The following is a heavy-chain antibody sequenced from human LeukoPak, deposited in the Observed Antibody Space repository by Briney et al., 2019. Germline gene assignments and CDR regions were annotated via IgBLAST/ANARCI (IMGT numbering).Heavy chain of an antibody. J-gene: IGHJ4*02. CDR2: ISSSSSYI. D-gene: IGHD6-13*01. CDR3: ARPGGYSSSWYSLDY. V-gene: IGHV3-21*01. CDR1: GFTFSSYS. Sequence: GGSLRLSCAASGFTFSSYSMNWVRQAPGKGLEWVSSISSSSSYIYYADSVKGRFTISRDNAKNSLYLQMNSLRAEDTAVYSCARPGGYSSSWYSLDYWGQGALATVSS.